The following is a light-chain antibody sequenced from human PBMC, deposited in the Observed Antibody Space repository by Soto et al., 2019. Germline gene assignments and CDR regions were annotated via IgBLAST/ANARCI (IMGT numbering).Light chain of an antibody. CDR1: QGISSA. V-gene: IGKV1D-13*01. Sequence: ALPLTQSPSSLSASVGDRVTITCRASQGISSALAWYQQKPGKAPKLLIYDASSLESGVPSRFSGSGSGTDFTLTISSLQPEDFATYYCQQFNNYPAITFGQGTRLEIK. J-gene: IGKJ5*01. CDR3: QQFNNYPAIT. CDR2: DAS.